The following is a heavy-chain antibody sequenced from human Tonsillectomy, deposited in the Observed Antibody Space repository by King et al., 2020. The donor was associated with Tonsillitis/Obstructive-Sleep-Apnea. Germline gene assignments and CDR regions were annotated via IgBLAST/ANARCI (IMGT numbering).Heavy chain of an antibody. CDR1: GGSISSSSYY. J-gene: IGHJ6*02. Sequence: QLQESGPGLVKPSETLSLTCTVSGGSISSSSYYWGWIRQPPGKGLEWIGTNYYSGSTYYNPSLTSRVTISVDTSKNQFSLKLSSVTAADTAVYYCASESDYFYSGVDVWGQGTTVTVSS. CDR2: NYYSGST. CDR3: ASESDYFYSGVDV. V-gene: IGHV4-39*01.